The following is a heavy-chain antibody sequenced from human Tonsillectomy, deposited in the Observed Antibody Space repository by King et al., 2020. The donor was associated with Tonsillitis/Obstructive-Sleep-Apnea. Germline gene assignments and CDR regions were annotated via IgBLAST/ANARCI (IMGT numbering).Heavy chain of an antibody. J-gene: IGHJ4*02. CDR2: IYWVDDN. CDR1: GFSLSTNGWG. CDR3: AHSLHYTLGL. V-gene: IGHV2-5*02. Sequence: ITLKESCPTLVKPTQTLTLTCTFSGFSLSTNGWGLGGIRQPPGNALECLTLIYWVDDNRYTPSLKSRLTITKGTPKNQVVLPMTNMDPVDTATYYCAHSLHYTLGLWGQGTLVTVSS. D-gene: IGHD2-2*02.